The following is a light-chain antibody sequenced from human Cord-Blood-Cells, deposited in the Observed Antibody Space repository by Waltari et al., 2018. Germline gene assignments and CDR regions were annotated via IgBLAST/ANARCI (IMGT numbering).Light chain of an antibody. Sequence: QSALTQPASVSGSPGQSITISCNGTSSDVGCYNYVSCYQQHPGKAPKLMIYDDSNRPSGVSNRFSGSKSRNTASLTISGLQAEDEADYYCSSYTSSSTLVFGGGTKLTVL. CDR2: DDS. CDR1: SSDVGCYNY. V-gene: IGLV2-14*01. CDR3: SSYTSSSTLV. J-gene: IGLJ2*01.